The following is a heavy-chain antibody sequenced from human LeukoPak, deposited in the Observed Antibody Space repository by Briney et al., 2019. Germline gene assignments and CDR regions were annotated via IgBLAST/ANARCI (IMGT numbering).Heavy chain of an antibody. D-gene: IGHD2-2*01. CDR3: ARDRWAHGAYQLPRRPNWFDP. J-gene: IGHJ5*02. CDR2: ISSSSSYI. Sequence: GGSLRLSCAASGFTFSSYSMNWVRQAPGKGLEWVSSISSSSSYIYYADSVKGRFTISRDNAKNSLYLQMNSLRAEDTAVCYCARDRWAHGAYQLPRRPNWFDPWGQGTLVTVSS. CDR1: GFTFSSYS. V-gene: IGHV3-21*01.